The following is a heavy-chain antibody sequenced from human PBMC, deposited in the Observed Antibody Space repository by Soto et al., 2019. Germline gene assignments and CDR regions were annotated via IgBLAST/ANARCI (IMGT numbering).Heavy chain of an antibody. CDR3: ARDTMVRGVIPGYYYGMDV. CDR1: GYTFTGYC. CDR2: INPNSGGT. V-gene: IGHV1-2*04. Sequence: QVQLVQSGAEVKKPGASVKVSCKASGYTFTGYCMHWVRQAPGQGLEWMGWINPNSGGTNYAQKFQGWVTMTRDTSISTAYMELSRLRSDDTAVYYCARDTMVRGVIPGYYYGMDVWGQGTTVTVSS. D-gene: IGHD3-10*01. J-gene: IGHJ6*02.